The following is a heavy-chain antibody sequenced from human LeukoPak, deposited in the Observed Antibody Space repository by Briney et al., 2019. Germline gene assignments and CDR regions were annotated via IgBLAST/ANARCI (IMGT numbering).Heavy chain of an antibody. V-gene: IGHV3-7*01. J-gene: IGHJ4*02. CDR2: IKEDGSEK. D-gene: IGHD3-22*01. CDR1: GFSFSTYW. CDR3: AGFATDSSGYYYPFDY. Sequence: GGSLKLSCVASGFSFSTYWMSWVRQAPGKGLEWVANIKEDGSEKYYVDSVKGRFTMSRDNAKNSVYLQMNSLRAEDTAVYYCAGFATDSSGYYYPFDYWGQGTLVTVSS.